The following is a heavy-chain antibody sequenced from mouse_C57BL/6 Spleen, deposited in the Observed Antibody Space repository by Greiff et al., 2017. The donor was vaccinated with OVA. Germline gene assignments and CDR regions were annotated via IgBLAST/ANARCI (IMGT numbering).Heavy chain of an antibody. D-gene: IGHD1-1*01. Sequence: QVQLQQPGAELVKPGASVKLSCKASGYTFTSYRMQWVKQRPGQGLEWIGEIDPSDSYTNYNQKFKGKATLTVDTSSSTAYMQLSSLTSEDSAVYYCARNYYGSSYFDYWGQGTTLTVSS. V-gene: IGHV1-50*01. CDR1: GYTFTSYR. CDR2: IDPSDSYT. CDR3: ARNYYGSSYFDY. J-gene: IGHJ2*01.